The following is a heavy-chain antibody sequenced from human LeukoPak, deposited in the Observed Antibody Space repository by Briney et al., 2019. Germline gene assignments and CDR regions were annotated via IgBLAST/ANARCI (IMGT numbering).Heavy chain of an antibody. V-gene: IGHV1-18*01. Sequence: ASVKVSCKASGYTFTSYGISWVRQAPGQGLEWMGCISAYNGNTNYAQKLQGRVTMTTDTSTSTAYMELRSLRSDDTAVYYCARDDSSGYYYSVRRFDPWGQGTLVTVSS. CDR2: ISAYNGNT. CDR3: ARDDSSGYYYSVRRFDP. D-gene: IGHD3-22*01. J-gene: IGHJ5*02. CDR1: GYTFTSYG.